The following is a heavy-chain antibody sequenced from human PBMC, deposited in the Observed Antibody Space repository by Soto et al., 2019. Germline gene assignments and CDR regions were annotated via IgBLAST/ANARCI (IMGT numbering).Heavy chain of an antibody. Sequence: SVKVSCKASGGTFSSYAISWVRQAPGQGLEWMGGIIPIFGTANYAQKFQGRVTITADESTSTAYMELSSLRSEDTAVYYCARFHRGSYYLDYWGQGTLVTVSS. CDR1: GGTFSSYA. D-gene: IGHD1-26*01. J-gene: IGHJ4*02. CDR3: ARFHRGSYYLDY. CDR2: IIPIFGTA. V-gene: IGHV1-69*13.